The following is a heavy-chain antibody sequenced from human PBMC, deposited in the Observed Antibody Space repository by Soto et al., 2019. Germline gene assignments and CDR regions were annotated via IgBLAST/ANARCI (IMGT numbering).Heavy chain of an antibody. CDR2: IYYSGTT. D-gene: IGHD6-13*01. Sequence: QVQLQESGPGLVMPSQTLSLTCTVSGDSIRRSPYYWSWLRQHPGKGLEWIGYIYYSGTTYYNPSLKSRLTISVDASKNQFYLKLGSVTAADTAVYYCARTRIATAGTDFDYWGHGTLVSVSS. V-gene: IGHV4-31*03. J-gene: IGHJ4*01. CDR3: ARTRIATAGTDFDY. CDR1: GDSIRRSPYY.